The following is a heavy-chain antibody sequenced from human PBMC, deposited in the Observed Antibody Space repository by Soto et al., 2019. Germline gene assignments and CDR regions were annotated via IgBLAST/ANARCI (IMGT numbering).Heavy chain of an antibody. J-gene: IGHJ4*02. V-gene: IGHV4-59*01. D-gene: IGHD4-17*01. CDR3: AYGDSRGPFDS. CDR1: CGSISSYY. CDR2: IYNSGST. Sequence: SETLSLTCTVSCGSISSYYWSWIRQPPGKGLEWIGYIYNSGSTNYNPSLKSRVTISVDTSKNQFSLKLSSVTAADTAVYYCAYGDSRGPFDSWGQGTLVTVSS.